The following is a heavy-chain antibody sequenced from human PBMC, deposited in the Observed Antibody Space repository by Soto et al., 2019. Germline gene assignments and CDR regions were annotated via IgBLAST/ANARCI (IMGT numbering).Heavy chain of an antibody. CDR3: ARLNGYCVSTGCHGYYGMDV. D-gene: IGHD2-2*03. J-gene: IGHJ6*02. CDR1: GGSISSYY. Sequence: SETLSLTCTVSGGSISSYYWGWIRQPPGKGLDWIGIIYYSESTYYNPSLKSRVTISADTSMNEFSLRLSSVTAADTAVYYCARLNGYCVSTGCHGYYGMDVWGQGTTVTVSS. CDR2: IYYSEST. V-gene: IGHV4-39*01.